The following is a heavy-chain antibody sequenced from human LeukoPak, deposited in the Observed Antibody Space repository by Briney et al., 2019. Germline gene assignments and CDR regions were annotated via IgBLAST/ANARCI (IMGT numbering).Heavy chain of an antibody. J-gene: IGHJ4*02. V-gene: IGHV3-23*01. CDR1: GFTFSSYA. D-gene: IGHD2-2*01. Sequence: PGRSLRLSCAASGFTFSSYAMHWVRQAPGKGLECVSAISDSGDKTDYADSVRGRFTIYRDNSKDTLYLQMNSLGAADTAVYYCAKDGGGYCNNSSCWGQGTLVTVSS. CDR2: ISDSGDKT. CDR3: AKDGGGYCNNSSC.